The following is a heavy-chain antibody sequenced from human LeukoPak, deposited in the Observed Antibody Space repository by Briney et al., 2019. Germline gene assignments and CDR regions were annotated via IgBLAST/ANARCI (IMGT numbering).Heavy chain of an antibody. V-gene: IGHV3-15*01. D-gene: IGHD6-13*01. J-gene: IGHJ4*02. CDR3: TTVSREDSSSDY. CDR1: GFTFSNVW. CDR2: IKSKTDGGTT. Sequence: EGSLRLSCAASGFTFSNVWMSWVRPAPGEGLGWVGRIKSKTDGGTTDYAAPVKGRFTISRDDSKNTLCRQMNGLKIEDTAVYYCTTVSREDSSSDYWGQGTLVTVSS.